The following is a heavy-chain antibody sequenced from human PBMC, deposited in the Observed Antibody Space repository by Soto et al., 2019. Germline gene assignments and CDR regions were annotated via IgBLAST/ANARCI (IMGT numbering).Heavy chain of an antibody. CDR3: ARSDDTAMVDSFDY. J-gene: IGHJ4*02. CDR2: IIPIFGTA. Sequence: SVKVSCKASGGTFSSYAISWVLQAPGQGLEWMGGIIPIFGTANYAQKFQGRVTITADESTSTAYMELSSLRSEDTAVYYCARSDDTAMVDSFDYWGQGTLVTVSS. V-gene: IGHV1-69*13. CDR1: GGTFSSYA. D-gene: IGHD5-18*01.